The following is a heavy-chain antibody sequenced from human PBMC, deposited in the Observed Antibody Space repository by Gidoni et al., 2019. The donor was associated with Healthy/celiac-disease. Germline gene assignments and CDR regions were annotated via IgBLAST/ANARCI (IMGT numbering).Heavy chain of an antibody. D-gene: IGHD1-1*01. CDR1: GGTFSSYA. V-gene: IGHV1-69*06. CDR3: ARDRVELNWFDP. CDR2: IIPTFGTA. Sequence: QVQLVQSGAEVKQPGSSVKVSCKASGGTFSSYAISWVRQAPGQGLEWMGGIIPTFGTANYAQKFQGRVTITADKSTSTAYMELSSLRSEDTAVYYCARDRVELNWFDPWGQGTLVTVSS. J-gene: IGHJ5*02.